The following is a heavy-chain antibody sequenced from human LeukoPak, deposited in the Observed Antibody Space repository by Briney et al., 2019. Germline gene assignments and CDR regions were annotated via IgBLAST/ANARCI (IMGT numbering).Heavy chain of an antibody. CDR2: IGGSGYAI. J-gene: IGHJ4*02. Sequence: GGSLRLSCTASGFTFSDFHMSWIPQAPGKGLEWVSHIGGSGYAIHHPGSVKGRFTISRDNAKSSLYLQMNSLRVEDSALYYCARLSGTYSRGGDHWGQGTLVTVSS. CDR1: GFTFSDFH. V-gene: IGHV3-11*01. CDR3: ARLSGTYSRGGDH. D-gene: IGHD1-26*01.